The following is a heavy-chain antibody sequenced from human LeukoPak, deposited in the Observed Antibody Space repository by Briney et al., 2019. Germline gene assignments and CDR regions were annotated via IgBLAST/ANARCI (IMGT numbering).Heavy chain of an antibody. D-gene: IGHD1-26*01. CDR3: AKDEMWELRPYYFDY. CDR2: IRYDGSNK. Sequence: GGSLRLSCAASGFTFSSYGMHWVRQAPGKGLEWVAFIRYDGSNKYYADSVKGRFTISRDNSKNTLYLQMNSLRAEDTAVYYCAKDEMWELRPYYFDYWGQGTLVTVSS. V-gene: IGHV3-30*02. CDR1: GFTFSSYG. J-gene: IGHJ4*02.